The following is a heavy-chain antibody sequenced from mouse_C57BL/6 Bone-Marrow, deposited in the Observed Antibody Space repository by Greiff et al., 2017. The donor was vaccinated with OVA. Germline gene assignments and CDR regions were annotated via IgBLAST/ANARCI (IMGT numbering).Heavy chain of an antibody. CDR3: VTGTHYAMDY. J-gene: IGHJ4*01. D-gene: IGHD4-1*01. CDR1: GYTFTDYN. Sequence: VQLKQSGPELVKPGASVKMSCKASGYTFTDYNMHWVKQSHGKSLEWIGYINPNNGGTSYNQKFKGKATLTVNKSSSTAYMELRSLTSEDSAVYYCVTGTHYAMDYWGQGTSVTVSS. CDR2: INPNNGGT. V-gene: IGHV1-22*01.